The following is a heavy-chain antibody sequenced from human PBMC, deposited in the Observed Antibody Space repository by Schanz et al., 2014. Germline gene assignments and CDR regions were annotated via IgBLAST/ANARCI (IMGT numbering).Heavy chain of an antibody. V-gene: IGHV3-15*01. D-gene: IGHD6-19*01. Sequence: EVQLVESGGGLVKPGGSLRLSCAASTSIFNHAWMSWVRQAPGKGLEWLGRIKSKTDGETTDYAAPVKGRFSISRDDSQSTLYLQMNSLKIEDTAVYYCTKDKSQIAVAGLFDLWGQGTLVTVSS. CDR2: IKSKTDGETT. CDR1: TSIFNHAW. CDR3: TKDKSQIAVAGLFDL. J-gene: IGHJ4*02.